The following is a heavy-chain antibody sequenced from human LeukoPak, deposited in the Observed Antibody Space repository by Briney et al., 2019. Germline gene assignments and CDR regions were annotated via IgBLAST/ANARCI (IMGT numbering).Heavy chain of an antibody. D-gene: IGHD3-22*01. CDR1: GFTFSDYY. CDR3: ARDETYDYESNGYLDF. V-gene: IGHV3-11*01. Sequence: PGGSLRLSCAASGFTFSDYYMSWIRQAPGKGLEWVSYISSSSTTIYYADSVKGRFTISRDNAKNSLYLQMNSLRAEDTAVYYCARDETYDYESNGYLDFWGQGTVVTVSS. CDR2: ISSSSTTI. J-gene: IGHJ4*02.